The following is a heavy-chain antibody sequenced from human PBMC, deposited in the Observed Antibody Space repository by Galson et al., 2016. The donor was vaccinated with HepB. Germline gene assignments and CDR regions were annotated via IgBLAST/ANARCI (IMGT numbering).Heavy chain of an antibody. CDR2: IKEDGSEQ. Sequence: SLRLSCAASGFTFSGCWMSWVRQAPGKGLEWVGNIKEDGSEQYYEDSVKGRFAISRDNAKNSLFLQMNSLRAEDTAVYYCARHGCETSNNFWSGYFGLWGHGTTVTVSS. V-gene: IGHV3-7*01. CDR3: ARHGCETSNNFWSGYFGL. J-gene: IGHJ6*02. D-gene: IGHD3-3*01. CDR1: GFTFSGCW.